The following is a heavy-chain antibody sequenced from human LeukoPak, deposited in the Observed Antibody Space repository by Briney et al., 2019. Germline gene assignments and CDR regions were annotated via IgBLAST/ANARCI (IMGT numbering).Heavy chain of an antibody. CDR1: GFTFSSYG. V-gene: IGHV3-30*02. Sequence: GGSLRLSCAASGFTFSSYGMHWVRQAPGKGLEWVAFIRYDGSNKYYADSVKGRFTISRDNSKNTLYLQMNSLRAEDTAVYYCAKDLGIVVVITTYGFDYWGQGALVTVSS. D-gene: IGHD3-22*01. CDR2: IRYDGSNK. CDR3: AKDLGIVVVITTYGFDY. J-gene: IGHJ4*02.